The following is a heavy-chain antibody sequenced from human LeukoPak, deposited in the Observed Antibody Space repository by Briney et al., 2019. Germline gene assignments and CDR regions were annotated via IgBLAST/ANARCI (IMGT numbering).Heavy chain of an antibody. J-gene: IGHJ4*02. CDR2: IIPIFGTA. Sequence: GASVKVSCKASGGTFSSYAISWVRQAPGQGLEWMGGIIPIFGTANYAQKFQGRVTITADKSTSTAYMELSSLRSEDTAVYYCARVRWIQLWSEAGEFDYWGQGTLVTVSS. V-gene: IGHV1-69*06. D-gene: IGHD5-18*01. CDR1: GGTFSSYA. CDR3: ARVRWIQLWSEAGEFDY.